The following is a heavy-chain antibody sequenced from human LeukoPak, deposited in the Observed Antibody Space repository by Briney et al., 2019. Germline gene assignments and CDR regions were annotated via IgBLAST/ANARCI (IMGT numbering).Heavy chain of an antibody. CDR2: IYYSGST. CDR1: GGSISSSSYS. V-gene: IGHV4-39*01. J-gene: IGHJ4*01. Sequence: SETQSLTCTVSGGSISSSSYSWGWIRQPPGKGLEWIGSIYYSGSTFYNPSLKSRVTISVDTSKNQFSLKLSSVTAADTAVYYWARGVAVIPANPYYLDYWGQGFLVNVS. CDR3: ARGVAVIPANPYYLDY. D-gene: IGHD2-2*01.